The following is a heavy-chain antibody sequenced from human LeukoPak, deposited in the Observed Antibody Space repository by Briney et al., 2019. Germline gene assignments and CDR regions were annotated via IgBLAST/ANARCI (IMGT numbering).Heavy chain of an antibody. CDR1: GYSISSGYY. Sequence: SETLSLTCTVSGYSISSGYYWGWIRQPPGKGLEWIGSIYHSGSTYYNPSLKSRVTISVDTSKNQFSLKLSSVTAADTAVYYCARVSAYCGGDCHTANFDYWGQGTLVTVSS. V-gene: IGHV4-38-2*02. CDR2: IYHSGST. J-gene: IGHJ4*02. CDR3: ARVSAYCGGDCHTANFDY. D-gene: IGHD2-21*02.